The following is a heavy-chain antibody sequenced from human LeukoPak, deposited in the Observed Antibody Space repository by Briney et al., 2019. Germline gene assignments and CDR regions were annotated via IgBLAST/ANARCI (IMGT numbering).Heavy chain of an antibody. D-gene: IGHD6-13*01. V-gene: IGHV3-49*03. Sequence: GGSLRLSCTASGFTFGDYAMSWFRQAPGKGLEWVGFIRSKAYGGTTEYAASVKGRFTISRDDSKSIAYLQMNSLKTEDTAVYLCAKDKYSPVRSVSEAAYYFDFWGPGTLVTVSS. J-gene: IGHJ4*02. CDR3: AKDKYSPVRSVSEAAYYFDF. CDR1: GFTFGDYA. CDR2: IRSKAYGGTT.